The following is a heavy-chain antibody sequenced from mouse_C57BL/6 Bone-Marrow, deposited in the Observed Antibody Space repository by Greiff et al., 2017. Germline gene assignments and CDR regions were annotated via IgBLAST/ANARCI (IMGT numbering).Heavy chain of an antibody. V-gene: IGHV1-55*01. CDR2: IYPGSGST. D-gene: IGHD2-12*01. CDR3: ARIALLYYSNPLYARDY. Sequence: QVQLQQPGAELVKPGASVKMSCKASGYTFTSYWITWVKQRPGQGLEWIGDIYPGSGSTNYNEKFKSKATLTVDTSSSTAYMQLSSLTSEDSAVYYCARIALLYYSNPLYARDYWGQGTSVTVSS. J-gene: IGHJ4*01. CDR1: GYTFTSYW.